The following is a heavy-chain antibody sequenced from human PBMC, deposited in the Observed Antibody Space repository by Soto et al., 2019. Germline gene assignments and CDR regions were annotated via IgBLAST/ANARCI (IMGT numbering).Heavy chain of an antibody. J-gene: IGHJ4*02. D-gene: IGHD2-8*01. CDR3: VADATAWQQMVPSDY. CDR1: GFTFTSSA. V-gene: IGHV1-58*01. Sequence: QMQLEQSGPEVKKPGTSVKVSCKASGFTFTSSAFQWVRQARGQRLEWIGWIAVGSGYTNYAQRFQDRVTLTRDMSTATTYMELSRLTSEDTAIYYCVADATAWQQMVPSDYCGQGTLVTVSS. CDR2: IAVGSGYT.